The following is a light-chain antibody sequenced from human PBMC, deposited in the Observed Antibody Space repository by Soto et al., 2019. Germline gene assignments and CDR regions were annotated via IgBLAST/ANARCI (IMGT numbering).Light chain of an antibody. Sequence: QSVLTQPASLSGSPGQSITISCTGTSSDVGSDNYVSWYQQHPGTAPTLMIYEVSDRPSGISSRFSGSKSGNTASLTISGRQSEHEAEHSLISSRSPSTRFGNGPKVTVL. J-gene: IGLJ1*01. V-gene: IGLV2-14*01. CDR1: SSDVGSDNY. CDR3: ISSRSPSTR. CDR2: EVS.